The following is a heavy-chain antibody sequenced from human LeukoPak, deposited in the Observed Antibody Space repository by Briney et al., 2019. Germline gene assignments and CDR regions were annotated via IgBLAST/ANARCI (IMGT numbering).Heavy chain of an antibody. CDR2: VLSSGST. D-gene: IGHD1-14*01. CDR3: ARTNQISETAFDI. CDR1: SGSINNYH. J-gene: IGHJ3*02. Sequence: PSETLSLTCTVSSGSINNYHWSWIRQTPGKGLEWIGYVLSSGSTNYNPSVKSRVTISVDTSKNQFSLKLSSVTAADTAVYYCARTNQISETAFDIWGQGTMVIVTS. V-gene: IGHV4-59*01.